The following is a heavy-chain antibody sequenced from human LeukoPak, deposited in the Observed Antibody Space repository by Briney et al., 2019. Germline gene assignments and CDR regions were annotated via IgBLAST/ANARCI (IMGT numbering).Heavy chain of an antibody. CDR1: GYTFTSYD. D-gene: IGHD3-9*01. CDR2: MNPNGGNT. V-gene: IGHV1-8*01. CDR3: ARTDYDILTGYFYYYYYGMDV. J-gene: IGHJ6*02. Sequence: ASVKVSCKASGYTFTSYDINWVRQATGQGLEWMGWMNPNGGNTGYAQKFQGRVTMTRNTSISTAYMELSSLRSEDTAVYYCARTDYDILTGYFYYYYYGMDVWGQGTTVTVSS.